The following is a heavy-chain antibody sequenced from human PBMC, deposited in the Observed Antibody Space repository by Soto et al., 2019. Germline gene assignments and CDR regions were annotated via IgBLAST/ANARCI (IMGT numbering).Heavy chain of an antibody. D-gene: IGHD1-26*01. V-gene: IGHV1-3*01. Sequence: GASVKVSCKASGYTFTSYAIHWVRQAPGQRLEWMGWINAGNGNTKYSQNSQGRVTITRDTSASTAYMELSSLRSEDTAVYYCARDLGVGAASDYWGQGTLVTVSS. J-gene: IGHJ4*02. CDR3: ARDLGVGAASDY. CDR2: INAGNGNT. CDR1: GYTFTSYA.